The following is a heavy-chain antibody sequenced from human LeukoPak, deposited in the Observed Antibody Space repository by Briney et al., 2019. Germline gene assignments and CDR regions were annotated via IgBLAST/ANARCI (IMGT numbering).Heavy chain of an antibody. D-gene: IGHD3-3*01. Sequence: PSETLSHTCTVSGGSISSGSYYWSWIRQPAGRGLEWIGRIYTSGSTNYNPSLKSRVTISVDTSKNQFSLKLSSVTAADTAVYYCARDDSYYDFWSGYSGNWFDPWGQGTLVTVSS. CDR3: ARDDSYYDFWSGYSGNWFDP. CDR1: GGSISSGSYY. V-gene: IGHV4-61*02. J-gene: IGHJ5*02. CDR2: IYTSGST.